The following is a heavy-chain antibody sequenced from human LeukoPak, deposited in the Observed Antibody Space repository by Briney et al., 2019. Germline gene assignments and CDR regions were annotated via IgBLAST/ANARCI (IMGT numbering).Heavy chain of an antibody. CDR2: ISGSGDGGSGGST. CDR3: AKDQGDYYGSGRTKNWFDP. V-gene: IGHV3-23*01. Sequence: GGSLRLSCAASGFTFSYYAMSWVRQAPGKGLEWVSAISGSGDGGSGGSTYYADSVKGRFTISRDNSKNTLYLQMNSLRAEDTAVYYCAKDQGDYYGSGRTKNWFDPWGQGTLVTVSS. J-gene: IGHJ5*02. D-gene: IGHD3-10*01. CDR1: GFTFSYYA.